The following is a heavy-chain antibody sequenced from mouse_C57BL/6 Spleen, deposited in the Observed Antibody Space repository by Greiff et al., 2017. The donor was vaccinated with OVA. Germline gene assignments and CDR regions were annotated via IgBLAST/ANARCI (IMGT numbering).Heavy chain of an antibody. V-gene: IGHV5-17*01. CDR2: ISSGSSTI. CDR1: GFTFSDYG. CDR3: ARTPFAY. J-gene: IGHJ3*01. Sequence: EVKLMESGGGLVKPGGSLKLSCAASGFTFSDYGMHWVRQAPEKGLEWVAYISSGSSTIYYADTVKGRFTISRENAKNTLFLQMTSLRSEDTAMYYCARTPFAYWGQGTLVTVSA.